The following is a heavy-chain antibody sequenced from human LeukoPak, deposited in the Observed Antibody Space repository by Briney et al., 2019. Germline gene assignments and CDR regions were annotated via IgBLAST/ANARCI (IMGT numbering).Heavy chain of an antibody. D-gene: IGHD5-24*01. CDR2: MNPNSGNT. CDR3: ARGAAEMATALY. CDR1: GYTFTSYD. J-gene: IGHJ4*02. V-gene: IGHV1-8*01. Sequence: GASVKVSCKASGYTFTSYDINWVRQATGQGLEWMGWMNPNSGNTGYAQKFQGRVTMTRNTSISTAYMELSSLRSEDTAVYYCARGAAEMATALYWGQGTLVTVSS.